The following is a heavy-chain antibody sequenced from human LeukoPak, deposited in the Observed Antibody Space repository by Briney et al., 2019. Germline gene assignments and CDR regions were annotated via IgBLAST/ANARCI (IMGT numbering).Heavy chain of an antibody. J-gene: IGHJ4*02. CDR3: AKDQELPATGLVDY. V-gene: IGHV3-23*01. D-gene: IGHD1-26*01. Sequence: GGSLRLSCAASGFTFSSYAMSWVRQAPGKGLEWVSAISGSGGSTYYADFVKGRFTNARDNPKNTLYLQMNSLRAEDTAVYYRAKDQELPATGLVDYWGQGTLVTVSS. CDR2: ISGSGGST. CDR1: GFTFSSYA.